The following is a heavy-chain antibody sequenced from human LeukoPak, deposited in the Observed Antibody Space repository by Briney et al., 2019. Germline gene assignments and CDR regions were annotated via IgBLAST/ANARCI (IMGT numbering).Heavy chain of an antibody. CDR2: ISYTGTYI. D-gene: IGHD6-19*01. J-gene: IGHJ5*02. V-gene: IGHV3-21*01. CDR3: ARVLGKIAVAGTGGWFDP. Sequence: PGGSLRFSCAASAFSLNAYNMNWVRQAPGKGLEWVSSISYTGTYIYYADSVKGRFTISRDNAQNSLYLQMNSLRAEDTAVYYCARVLGKIAVAGTGGWFDPWGQGTLVTVSP. CDR1: AFSLNAYN.